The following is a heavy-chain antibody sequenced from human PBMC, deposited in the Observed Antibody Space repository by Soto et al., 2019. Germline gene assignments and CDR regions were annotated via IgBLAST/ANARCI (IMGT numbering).Heavy chain of an antibody. CDR1: GYTFTSYG. D-gene: IGHD3-9*01. CDR3: ARVDDILTGYELYGMDV. V-gene: IGHV1-69*13. Sequence: SVKLSCKDSGYTFTSYGISWVRQAPEQGLEWMGGIIPIFGTANYAQKFQGRVTITADESTSTAYMELSSLRSEDTAVYYCARVDDILTGYELYGMDVWGQGTTVTVSS. CDR2: IIPIFGTA. J-gene: IGHJ6*02.